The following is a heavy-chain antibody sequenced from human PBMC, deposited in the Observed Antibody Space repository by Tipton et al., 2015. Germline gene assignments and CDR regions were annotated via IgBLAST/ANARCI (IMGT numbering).Heavy chain of an antibody. D-gene: IGHD2-15*01. CDR3: ARRDYSRDY. V-gene: IGHV4-30-4*01. Sequence: TLSLTCTASGASIRNDNYYWTWIRQPPGKGLEWIGYIYDGVFTLYNPSLESRVNISDDASKNQLSLKLSSVTAADTAVYYCARRDYSRDYWGQGTQVSVSS. CDR1: GASIRNDNYY. CDR2: IYDGVFT. J-gene: IGHJ4*02.